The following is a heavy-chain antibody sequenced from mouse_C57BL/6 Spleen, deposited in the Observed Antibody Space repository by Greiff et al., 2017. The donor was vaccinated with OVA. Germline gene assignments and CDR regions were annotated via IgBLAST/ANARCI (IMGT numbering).Heavy chain of an antibody. J-gene: IGHJ3*01. CDR1: GYTFTSYW. CDR3: ARSRGTFAWFAY. V-gene: IGHV1-64*01. Sequence: VQLQQSGAELVKPGASVKLSCKASGYTFTSYWMHWVKQRPGQGLEWIGMIHPNSGSTNYNEKFKSKATLTVDKSSSTAYMQLSSLTSEDSAVYYCARSRGTFAWFAYWGQGTLVTVSA. CDR2: IHPNSGST.